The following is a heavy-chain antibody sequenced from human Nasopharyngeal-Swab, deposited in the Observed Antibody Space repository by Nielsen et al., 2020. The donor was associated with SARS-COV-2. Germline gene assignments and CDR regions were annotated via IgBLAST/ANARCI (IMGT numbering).Heavy chain of an antibody. CDR3: ARTDIVVVPAATTPRKDGMDV. CDR1: GGSFSGYY. CDR2: INHSGST. V-gene: IGHV4-34*01. Sequence: SETLSLTCAVYGGSFSGYYWSWIRQPPGKGLEWIGEINHSGSTNYNPSLKSRVTISVDMSKSQFSLKLSSVTAADTAVYYCARTDIVVVPAATTPRKDGMDVWGQGTTVTVSS. J-gene: IGHJ6*02. D-gene: IGHD2-2*01.